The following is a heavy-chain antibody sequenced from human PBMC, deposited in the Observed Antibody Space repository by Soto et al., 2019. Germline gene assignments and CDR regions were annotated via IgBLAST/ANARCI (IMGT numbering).Heavy chain of an antibody. Sequence: PPETLSLTCAVYGGSFSGYYRSWIRQPPGTGLEWIGEINHSGSTNYNPSLKSRVTISVDTSKNQFSLKLSSVTAADTAVYYCARGSDCSGGSCYSDWFDPWGQGTLVTVSS. V-gene: IGHV4-34*01. D-gene: IGHD2-15*01. CDR2: INHSGST. CDR1: GGSFSGYY. CDR3: ARGSDCSGGSCYSDWFDP. J-gene: IGHJ5*02.